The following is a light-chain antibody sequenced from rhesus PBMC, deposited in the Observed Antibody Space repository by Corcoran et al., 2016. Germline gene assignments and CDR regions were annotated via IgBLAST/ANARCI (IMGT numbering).Light chain of an antibody. V-gene: IGKV3-42*01. CDR1: QSVSSS. J-gene: IGKJ4*01. Sequence: EIVMTQSPATPSLSPGERVTLSCRASQSVSSSLAWHQQKPGQAPQVLIHGATPRATGIPDRFSGSGSATEVTLPISGLQPEDVGVYYCQQDYTWPLTFGGGTKVELK. CDR2: GAT. CDR3: QQDYTWPLT.